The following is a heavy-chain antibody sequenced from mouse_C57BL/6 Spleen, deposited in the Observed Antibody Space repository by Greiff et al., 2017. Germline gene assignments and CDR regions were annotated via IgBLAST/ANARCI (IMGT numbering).Heavy chain of an antibody. V-gene: IGHV5-17*01. CDR1: GFTFSDYG. D-gene: IGHD1-1*01. J-gene: IGHJ1*03. CDR3: ARAYGSSYLYFDV. Sequence: EVKLVESGGGLVKPGGSLKLSCAASGFTFSDYGMHWVRQAPEKGLEWVAYISSGSSTIYYADTVKGRFTISRDNAKNTLFLQMTSLRSEDTAMYYCARAYGSSYLYFDVWGTGTTVTVSS. CDR2: ISSGSSTI.